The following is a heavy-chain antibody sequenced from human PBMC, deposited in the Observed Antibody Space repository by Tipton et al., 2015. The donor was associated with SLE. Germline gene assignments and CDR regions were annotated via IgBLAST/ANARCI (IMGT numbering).Heavy chain of an antibody. D-gene: IGHD6-13*01. CDR3: ATIALAAAGSGWVDP. CDR1: GGSFSGYY. Sequence: TLSLTCAVYGGSFSGYYWSWIRQPPGKGLEWIGEINHSGSTNYNPSLKSRVTISVDTSKNQFSLKLSSVTAADTAVYYCATIALAAAGSGWVDPWGQGTLVTVSP. CDR2: INHSGST. J-gene: IGHJ5*02. V-gene: IGHV4-34*01.